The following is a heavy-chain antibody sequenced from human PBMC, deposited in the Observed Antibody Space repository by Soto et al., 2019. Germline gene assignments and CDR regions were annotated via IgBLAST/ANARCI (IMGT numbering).Heavy chain of an antibody. Sequence: EVQLVESGGGLGQPGGSLRLSCVGSGFTFSSYWMHWVSQVPGKGPVWVSRINSDGSASSYADFVKGRFTVSRDNAKNTLYLEMNSLSAEDTAVYYCTSGGYSYGWGYWGQGTLVTVSS. D-gene: IGHD5-18*01. V-gene: IGHV3-74*01. J-gene: IGHJ4*02. CDR3: TSGGYSYGWGY. CDR1: GFTFSSYW. CDR2: INSDGSAS.